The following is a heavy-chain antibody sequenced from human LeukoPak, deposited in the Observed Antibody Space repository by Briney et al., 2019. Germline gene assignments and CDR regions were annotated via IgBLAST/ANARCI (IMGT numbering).Heavy chain of an antibody. J-gene: IGHJ4*02. V-gene: IGHV3-23*01. Sequence: GGSLRLSCAASGFTFSSYAMSWVRQAPGKGLEWVSAISGSGGSTYYADSVKGRFTISRDNSKNTLYLQMNSLKAEDTAVYYCAKGSVYDFWSGYSRHLNYWGQGTLVTVSS. D-gene: IGHD3-3*01. CDR2: ISGSGGST. CDR3: AKGSVYDFWSGYSRHLNY. CDR1: GFTFSSYA.